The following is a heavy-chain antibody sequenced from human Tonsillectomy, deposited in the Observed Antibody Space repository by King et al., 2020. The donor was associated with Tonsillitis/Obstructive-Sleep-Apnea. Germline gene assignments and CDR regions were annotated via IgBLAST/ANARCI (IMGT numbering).Heavy chain of an antibody. J-gene: IGHJ5*02. CDR1: GFTFSSYW. CDR2: IKQDGSEK. Sequence: VQLVESGGGLVQPGGSLRLSCAASGFTFSSYWMSWVRQAPGKGLEWVANIKQDGSEKYYVDSVKGRFTNSRDNAKNSLYLQMNSLRAEDTAVYYCARVVRVVGARWFDPWGQGTLVTVSS. V-gene: IGHV3-7*04. CDR3: ARVVRVVGARWFDP. D-gene: IGHD1-26*01.